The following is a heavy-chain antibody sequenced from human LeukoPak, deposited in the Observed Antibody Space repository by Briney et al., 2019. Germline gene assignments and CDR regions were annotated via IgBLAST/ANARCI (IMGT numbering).Heavy chain of an antibody. Sequence: GGSLRLSCAASGFTFSSYGMHWVRQAPGKGLEWVAVIWYDGSNKYYADSVKGRFTISRDNSKNTLYLQMNSLRAEDTAVYYCAKDILGLGGSGYYSRPGGHWGQGTLVTVSS. D-gene: IGHD3-22*01. CDR3: AKDILGLGGSGYYSRPGGH. J-gene: IGHJ4*02. CDR1: GFTFSSYG. V-gene: IGHV3-33*06. CDR2: IWYDGSNK.